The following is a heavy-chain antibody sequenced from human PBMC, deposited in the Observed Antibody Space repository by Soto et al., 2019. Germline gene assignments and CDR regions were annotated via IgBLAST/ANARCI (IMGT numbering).Heavy chain of an antibody. CDR2: IYHSGST. Sequence: QLQLQESGSVLVKPSQTLSLTCAVSGGSISSGGYYWSWIRQPPGKGLEWIGYIYHSGSTYYNPSLKSRVTISVDRSKNQFSLKLSSVTAADTAVYYCAAGGGLPRYYWGQGTLVTVSS. V-gene: IGHV4-30-2*01. D-gene: IGHD5-12*01. CDR3: AAGGGLPRYY. CDR1: GGSISSGGYY. J-gene: IGHJ4*02.